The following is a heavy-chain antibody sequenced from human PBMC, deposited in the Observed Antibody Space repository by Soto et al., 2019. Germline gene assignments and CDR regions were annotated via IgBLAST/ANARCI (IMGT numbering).Heavy chain of an antibody. CDR1: GFTFSSYV. J-gene: IGHJ6*02. CDR2: ISYDGNNK. Sequence: QVQLVESGGGVVQPGRSLRLSCAASGFTFSSYVMHWVRQAPGKGLEWVAVISYDGNNKYYADSVKGRFTISRDNSKNTLDLEMNSLRAEETAVYYCARAACDGGRGYPLVGLRYGMDVWGQGTTVTVSS. V-gene: IGHV3-30-3*01. CDR3: ARAACDGGRGYPLVGLRYGMDV. D-gene: IGHD2-15*01.